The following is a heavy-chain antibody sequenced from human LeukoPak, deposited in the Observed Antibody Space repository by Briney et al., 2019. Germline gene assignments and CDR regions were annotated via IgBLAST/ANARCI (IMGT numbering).Heavy chain of an antibody. J-gene: IGHJ4*02. CDR3: ARGRAAAGSKGYYFDY. D-gene: IGHD6-13*01. CDR2: MNPNSGNT. Sequence: AASVKVSCKASGYTFTSYDINWVRQATGQGLEWMGWMNPNSGNTGYAQKFQGRVTITRNTSISTAYMELSSLRSEDTAVYYCARGRAAAGSKGYYFDYGGQGTLVTVSS. CDR1: GYTFTSYD. V-gene: IGHV1-8*03.